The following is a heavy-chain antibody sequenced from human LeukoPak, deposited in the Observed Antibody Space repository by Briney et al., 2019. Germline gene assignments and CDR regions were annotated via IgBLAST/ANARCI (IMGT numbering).Heavy chain of an antibody. CDR3: AREVYCSGGSCYSNAFDI. J-gene: IGHJ3*02. V-gene: IGHV4-31*03. D-gene: IGHD2-15*01. CDR2: IYYSGST. Sequence: TSETLSLTCTVSGGSISSGGYYWSWIRQHPGKGLEWIGYIYYSGSTYYNPSLKSRVTISVDTSKNQFSLKLSSVTAADTAVYYCAREVYCSGGSCYSNAFDIWGQGTMVTVSS. CDR1: GGSISSGGYY.